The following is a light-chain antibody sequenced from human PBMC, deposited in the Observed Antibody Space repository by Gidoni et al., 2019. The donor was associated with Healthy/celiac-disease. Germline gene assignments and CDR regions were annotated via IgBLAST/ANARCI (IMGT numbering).Light chain of an antibody. V-gene: IGLV2-14*01. J-gene: IGLJ1*01. CDR2: DVS. Sequence: QSALTQPASVPGSPGQSITISCTGTRSDVGGYNYVSWYQQHPGKAPKLMIYDVSNRPSGVSNRFSGSKSGNTASLTISGLQAEDEADYYCSSYTSSFSYVFGTGTKVTVL. CDR3: SSYTSSFSYV. CDR1: RSDVGGYNY.